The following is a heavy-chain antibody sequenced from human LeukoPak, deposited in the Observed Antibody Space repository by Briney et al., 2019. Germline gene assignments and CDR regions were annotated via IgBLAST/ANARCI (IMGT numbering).Heavy chain of an antibody. D-gene: IGHD2-2*01. V-gene: IGHV1-69*13. CDR2: IIPIFGTA. Sequence: SVKVSCKASGGTFSSYAISWVRQAPGQRLEWMGGIIPIFGTANYAQKFQGRVTITADESTSTAYMELSSLRSEDTAVYYCARGARSSSTSCYFGCHFDYWGQGTLVTVSS. CDR1: GGTFSSYA. J-gene: IGHJ4*02. CDR3: ARGARSSSTSCYFGCHFDY.